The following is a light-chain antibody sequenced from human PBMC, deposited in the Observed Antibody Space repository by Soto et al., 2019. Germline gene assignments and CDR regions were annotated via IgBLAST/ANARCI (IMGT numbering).Light chain of an antibody. CDR3: QVRTNWSIA. J-gene: IGKJ5*01. V-gene: IGKV3-11*01. Sequence: TQSPSSLSAYLGDIATLSFSASQSVSSNLAWYQQKPGQAPRLLIYDASNRATGIPARFSGTGSGTDFTLTINNLEPEDFAVYYCQVRTNWSIAFGRGTRLEIK. CDR2: DAS. CDR1: QSVSSN.